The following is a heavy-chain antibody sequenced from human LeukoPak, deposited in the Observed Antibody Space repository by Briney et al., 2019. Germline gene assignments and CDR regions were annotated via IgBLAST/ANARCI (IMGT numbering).Heavy chain of an antibody. CDR2: INSDGSWT. J-gene: IGHJ4*02. Sequence: SGGSLGLSCAGSGLIFNNYAMHWVRQAPGKGLVWVSHINSDGSWTSYADSVKGRFTISKDNAKNTVYLQMNSLRAEDTAVYYCVSFYETYWGRGTLVTVSS. V-gene: IGHV3-74*01. CDR1: GLIFNNYA. CDR3: VSFYETY. D-gene: IGHD2/OR15-2a*01.